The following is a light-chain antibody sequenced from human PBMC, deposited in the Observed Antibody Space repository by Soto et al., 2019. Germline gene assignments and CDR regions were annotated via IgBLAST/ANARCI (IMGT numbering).Light chain of an antibody. Sequence: QSALTQPRSVSGSPGQSVTISCTGTSSDVGSYNLVSWYQKHPGQAPKVMIYGGSKRPSGVTNRFSGSQSGNTASLTISGLQAEDEADYYCCSYAGSSTYVFGTGTKLTVL. CDR3: CSYAGSSTYV. J-gene: IGLJ1*01. V-gene: IGLV2-23*01. CDR2: GGS. CDR1: SSDVGSYNL.